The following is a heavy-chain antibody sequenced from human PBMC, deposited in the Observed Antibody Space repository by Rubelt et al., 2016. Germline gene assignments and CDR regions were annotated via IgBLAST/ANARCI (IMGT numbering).Heavy chain of an antibody. D-gene: IGHD1-14*01. CDR3: GRDYRYSMDV. V-gene: IGHV3-74*01. CDR2: INSDGSTT. CDR1: GFTFRSDW. J-gene: IGHJ6*02. Sequence: EVQLVESGGGIVQPGGSLRLSCAASGFTFRSDWMHWVRQAPGKGLVWVSRINSDGSTTSYADSVKGRLTTSRDNAKNTLYLQMNSLRAEDTAVYYCGRDYRYSMDVWGQGTTVTVSS.